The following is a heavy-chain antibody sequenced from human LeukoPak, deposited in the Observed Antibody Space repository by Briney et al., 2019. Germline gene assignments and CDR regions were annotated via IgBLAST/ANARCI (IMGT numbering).Heavy chain of an antibody. D-gene: IGHD6-13*01. V-gene: IGHV1-69*05. CDR2: IIPIFGTA. J-gene: IGHJ4*02. Sequence: SVKVSCKASGGTFSSYAISWVRQAPGQGLGWMGGIIPIFGTANYAQKFQGRVTITTDESTSTAYMELSSLRSEDTAVYYCARGESSSWTMDYWGQGTLVTVSS. CDR3: ARGESSSWTMDY. CDR1: GGTFSSYA.